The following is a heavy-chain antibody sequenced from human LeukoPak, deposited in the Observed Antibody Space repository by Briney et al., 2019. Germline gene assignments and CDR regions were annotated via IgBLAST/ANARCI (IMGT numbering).Heavy chain of an antibody. V-gene: IGHV3-30*04. J-gene: IGHJ1*01. CDR3: ARSKSDYYDSSEPFQH. Sequence: GGSLRLSCAASGFTFSNYNMHWVRQAPGKGLEWVAVISYAGSNKYYADSVKGRFTISRDNSKNTLYLQMNSLGAEDTAVYYCARSKSDYYDSSEPFQHWGQGTLVTVSS. D-gene: IGHD3-22*01. CDR1: GFTFSNYN. CDR2: ISYAGSNK.